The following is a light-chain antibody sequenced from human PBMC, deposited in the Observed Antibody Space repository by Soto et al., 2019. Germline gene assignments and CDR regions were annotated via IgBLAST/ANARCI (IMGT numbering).Light chain of an antibody. V-gene: IGKV3-20*01. CDR3: HQYGASSRA. J-gene: IGKJ1*01. CDR2: AVS. CDR1: RSVTNNY. Sequence: EIVLTQSPGTLSLSPGQKATLSCRASRSVTNNYLAWYQQKAGQAPRLLIYAVSSRATGIPDRFSGSGSGTDVTLTINRLEPEDFAVYYCHQYGASSRAFGQGTKVEIK.